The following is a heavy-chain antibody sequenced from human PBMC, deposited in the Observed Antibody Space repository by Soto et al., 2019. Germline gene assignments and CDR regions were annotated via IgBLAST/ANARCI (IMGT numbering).Heavy chain of an antibody. CDR2: ISGSGGRT. D-gene: IGHD6-19*01. CDR1: GFTFSNYA. J-gene: IGHJ6*02. Sequence: GGSLRLSCAASGFTFSNYAMSWVRQAPGKGLEWVSAISGSGGRTYYADSVKGRFTISRDNSKNTLYLQMNSLRAEDTAVYYCAKETYSSGWYYYYCGIDVWGQGTTVTVSS. V-gene: IGHV3-23*01. CDR3: AKETYSSGWYYYYCGIDV.